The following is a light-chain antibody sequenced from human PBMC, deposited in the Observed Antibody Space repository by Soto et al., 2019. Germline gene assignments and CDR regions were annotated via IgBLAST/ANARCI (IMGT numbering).Light chain of an antibody. CDR3: QHYNSYSEA. CDR1: QDVSTW. CDR2: DAS. Sequence: DIQMTQSPASVSASVGDRVTITCRASQDVSTWLAWYQQKPGKAPKLLIFDASSLQSGVPSRFSGSGSGTEFTLTISSLQPDDFATYYCQHYNSYSEAFGQGTKVDIK. V-gene: IGKV1D-16*01. J-gene: IGKJ1*01.